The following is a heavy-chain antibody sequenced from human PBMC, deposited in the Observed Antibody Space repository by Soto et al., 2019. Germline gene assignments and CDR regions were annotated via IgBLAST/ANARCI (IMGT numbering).Heavy chain of an antibody. CDR1: GGSISSSRYY. J-gene: IGHJ3*01. CDR2: IYYSGST. V-gene: IGHV4-39*01. Sequence: PXETLSVPCTVAGGSISSSRYYWGWIRQPPGKVLEWIVSIYYSGSTYYNPSLKSRVTISVDTSKNQFSLKLSSVTAADTAVYYCARHDRRLDAFDLWGQGTMVTVSS. CDR3: ARHDRRLDAFDL.